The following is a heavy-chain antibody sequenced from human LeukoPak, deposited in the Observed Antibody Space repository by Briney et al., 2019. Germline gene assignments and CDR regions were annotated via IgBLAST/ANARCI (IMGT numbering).Heavy chain of an antibody. CDR1: GFTFSSYS. CDR2: ISSSSSYI. Sequence: GGSLRLSCAASGFTFSSYSMNWVRQAPGKGLEWVSSISSSSSYIYYADSVKGRFTISRDNAKNSLYLQMNSLRAEDTAVYYCAREDWAAPRPPYYFDYWGQGTLVTVSS. CDR3: AREDWAAPRPPYYFDY. V-gene: IGHV3-21*01. D-gene: IGHD6-6*01. J-gene: IGHJ4*02.